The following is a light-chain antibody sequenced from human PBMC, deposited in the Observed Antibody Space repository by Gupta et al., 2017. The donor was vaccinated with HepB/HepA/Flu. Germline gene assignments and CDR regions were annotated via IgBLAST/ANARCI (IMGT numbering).Light chain of an antibody. V-gene: IGLV7-43*01. CDR3: LLYHGGTVV. CDR2: SIG. CDR1: TGAVTSGHY. Sequence: QTVVTQEPSLTVSPGGTVTLTCASSTGAVTSGHYQNCFQQKPGQPPRALIYSIGSKHSWTPARFSCSLLGGKSALTLSGVRPEDEAEYYCLLYHGGTVVFGGGTKLTVL. J-gene: IGLJ3*02.